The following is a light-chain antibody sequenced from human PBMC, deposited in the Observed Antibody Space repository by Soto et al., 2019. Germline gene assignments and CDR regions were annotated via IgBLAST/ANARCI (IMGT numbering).Light chain of an antibody. Sequence: DIQMTQSPSSLSASVGDRVTITCRASQDISNYLAWYQQKPGKVPKVLIYDASTLQTGVQSRFSGSGFGTVFTLTINSLQLEDVATYYCQKYNSAPNTFGRGTRLEIK. V-gene: IGKV1-27*01. J-gene: IGKJ2*01. CDR1: QDISNY. CDR2: DAS. CDR3: QKYNSAPNT.